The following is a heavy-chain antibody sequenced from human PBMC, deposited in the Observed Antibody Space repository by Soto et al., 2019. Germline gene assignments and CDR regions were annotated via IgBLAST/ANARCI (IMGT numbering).Heavy chain of an antibody. CDR3: ASGTTADSYYYGMDV. Sequence: EVQLVESGGGLVQPGGSLRLSCAASGFTFSSYSMNWVRQAPGKGLEWVSYISSSSSTIYYADSVKGRFTISRDNAKNSLYLQMNSLRDEDTAVYYCASGTTADSYYYGMDVWGQGTTVTVSS. CDR2: ISSSSSTI. V-gene: IGHV3-48*02. J-gene: IGHJ6*02. CDR1: GFTFSSYS. D-gene: IGHD4-4*01.